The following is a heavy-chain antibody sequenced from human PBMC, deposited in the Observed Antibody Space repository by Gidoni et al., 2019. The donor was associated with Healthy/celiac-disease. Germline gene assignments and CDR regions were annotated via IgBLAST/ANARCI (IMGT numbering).Heavy chain of an antibody. J-gene: IGHJ6*02. CDR2: IWYVGSNK. V-gene: IGHV3-33*01. D-gene: IGHD6-13*01. CDR1: GFTFSSYG. Sequence: QVQLVESGGGVVQPGRSLRLSCAASGFTFSSYGMHWVRQAPGRGLEWVAVIWYVGSNKYYADSVKGRFTISRDNSKNTLYLQMNSLRAEDTALYYCARDRIAAAGADYGMDVWGQGTTVTVSS. CDR3: ARDRIAAAGADYGMDV.